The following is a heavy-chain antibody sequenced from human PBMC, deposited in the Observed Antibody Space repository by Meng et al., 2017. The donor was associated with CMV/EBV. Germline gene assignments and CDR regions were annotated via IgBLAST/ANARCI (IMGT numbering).Heavy chain of an antibody. V-gene: IGHV3-23*01. Sequence: LSLTGAASGFTFSSYAMSWVRQAPGKGLEWVSAISGGGGSTYYADSVKGRFTISRDNSKNTLYLQMNSLRAEDTAVYYCAKAESRYVDTAMDYWGQGTLVTVSS. CDR2: ISGGGGST. CDR3: AKAESRYVDTAMDY. CDR1: GFTFSSYA. J-gene: IGHJ4*02. D-gene: IGHD5-18*01.